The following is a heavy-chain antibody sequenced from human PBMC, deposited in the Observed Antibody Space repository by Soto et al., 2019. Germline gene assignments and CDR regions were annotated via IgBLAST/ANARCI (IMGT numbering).Heavy chain of an antibody. CDR2: ISAYNGDT. D-gene: IGHD3-22*01. CDR3: ARACPVFTMIKSSWFDP. Sequence: QAQMVQSGAEMKKPGASVKVSCKASGYNFTTYDISWVRQAPGQGLEWMGWISAYNGDTNYAQKLQGRVTMTTDTSTNPGYTDLRSLRSDDTAVYFCARACPVFTMIKSSWFDPWGQGTLVTVSS. CDR1: GYNFTTYD. V-gene: IGHV1-18*04. J-gene: IGHJ5*02.